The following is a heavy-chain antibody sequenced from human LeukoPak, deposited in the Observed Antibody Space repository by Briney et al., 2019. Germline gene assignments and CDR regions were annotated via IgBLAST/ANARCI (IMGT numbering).Heavy chain of an antibody. CDR3: AAAAPYYYYGMDV. CDR1: GYTFTSYG. D-gene: IGHD2-2*01. V-gene: IGHV1-18*01. CDR2: ISAYNGNT. Sequence: VASVKVSCKASGYTFTSYGISWVRQAPGQGLEWMGWISAYNGNTNYAQKLQGRVTMTTDTSTSTAYMELRSLRSDDTAVYYCAAAAPYYYYGMDVWGQGTTVTVSS. J-gene: IGHJ6*02.